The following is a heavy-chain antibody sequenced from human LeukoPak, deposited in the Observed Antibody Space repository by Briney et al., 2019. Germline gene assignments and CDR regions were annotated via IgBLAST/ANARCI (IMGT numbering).Heavy chain of an antibody. CDR1: GFTFSSYW. CDR3: AKFRDYYES. CDR2: IKPDGSDQ. V-gene: IGHV3-7*01. Sequence: PGGSLRLSCAASGFTFSSYWMTWVRQAPGKGLEWVANIKPDGSDQTYVDSVKGRFTISRDNAKNSLFLRMNSLTAEDTAVYFCAKFRDYYESWGQGTLVTVPS. J-gene: IGHJ4*02.